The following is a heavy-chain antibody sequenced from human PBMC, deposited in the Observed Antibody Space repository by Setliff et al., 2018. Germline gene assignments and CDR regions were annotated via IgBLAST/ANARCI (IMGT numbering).Heavy chain of an antibody. CDR1: GYGFTTYW. V-gene: IGHV5-51*01. J-gene: IGHJ1*01. D-gene: IGHD4-17*01. CDR3: ARRAVTAEYFQH. Sequence: PGESLKISCKGSGYGFTTYWIGWVRQMPGKGLEWMGIIYPGDSDTRYSPSFQGQVTISADKSISTAYLQLSSLKASDTAIYYCARRAVTAEYFQHWGHGTLVTSPQ. CDR2: IYPGDSDT.